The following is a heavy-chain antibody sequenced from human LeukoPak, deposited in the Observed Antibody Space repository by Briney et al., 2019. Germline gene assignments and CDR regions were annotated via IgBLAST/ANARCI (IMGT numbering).Heavy chain of an antibody. V-gene: IGHV4-39*01. CDR2: IGGSNYYRGST. CDR1: GASISSSAYY. J-gene: IGHJ5*02. D-gene: IGHD2-21*02. CDR3: ARLETSVTEHNWFDP. Sequence: PSETLSLTCTVSGASISSSAYYWGWVRQPPGKGLEWIGSIGGSNYYRGSTYYNPSLKSRVTIHVDTSKDQFSLKLSSVTAADTAVYYCARLETSVTEHNWFDPWGQGTLVTVSS.